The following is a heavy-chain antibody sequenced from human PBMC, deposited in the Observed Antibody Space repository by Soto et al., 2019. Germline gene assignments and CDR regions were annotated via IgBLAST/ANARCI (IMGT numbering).Heavy chain of an antibody. V-gene: IGHV1-18*01. CDR1: GYPFTNYG. Sequence: QVQLVQSGAEVKKPGASVKVSCKPSGYPFTNYGITWVRQAPGQGLEWMGWISTYNGNTNYAQRVQGRVAMTTDTSTSTAYMELRSLRSDDTAVYYCARGQWLDPKEYFLHWGQGTLVTVSS. CDR3: ARGQWLDPKEYFLH. CDR2: ISTYNGNT. J-gene: IGHJ1*01. D-gene: IGHD6-19*01.